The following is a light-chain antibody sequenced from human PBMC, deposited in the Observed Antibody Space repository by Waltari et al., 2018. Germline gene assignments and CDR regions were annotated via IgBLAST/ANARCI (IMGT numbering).Light chain of an antibody. CDR3: QSYDSDEGVV. Sequence: NSLLTQPHSVSESPGKTVTISCTRTSDRIDSHSVQRYQQRPGSAPTTVIFEDNQRPSGVPDRFSASIDTSSNSASLTISGLKTEDEALYYCQSYDSDEGVVFGGGTKLTVL. CDR2: EDN. V-gene: IGLV6-57*03. J-gene: IGLJ2*01. CDR1: SDRIDSHS.